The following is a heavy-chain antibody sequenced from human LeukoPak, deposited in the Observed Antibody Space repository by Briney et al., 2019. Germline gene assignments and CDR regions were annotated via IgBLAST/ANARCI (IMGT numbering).Heavy chain of an antibody. J-gene: IGHJ4*02. CDR3: ARDSTWRLDY. Sequence: PGGSLRLSCTASGFTFSSHWMTWVRQPPGKGLEWVANIKEDGSVKYYVDSVKGRFSISRDNTKSALYLQMDSLRADDTAVYFCARDSTWRLDYWGQGTLFTVSS. CDR2: IKEDGSVK. CDR1: GFTFSSHW. D-gene: IGHD5-12*01. V-gene: IGHV3-7*03.